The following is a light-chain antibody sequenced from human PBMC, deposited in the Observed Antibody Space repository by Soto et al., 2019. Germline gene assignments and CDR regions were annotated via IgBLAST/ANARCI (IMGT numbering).Light chain of an antibody. CDR3: QQYGSSGT. V-gene: IGKV3-20*01. CDR1: QSVSNNY. CDR2: GAS. J-gene: IGKJ1*01. Sequence: EIVLTQSPGTLSLSPGARATLSCRASQSVSNNYFACYQQNPAQGPRLLIYGASNRATGIPDRFSGSGSGTDFTLTISRLQPEDFAVYHCQQYGSSGTFGQGTKVDIK.